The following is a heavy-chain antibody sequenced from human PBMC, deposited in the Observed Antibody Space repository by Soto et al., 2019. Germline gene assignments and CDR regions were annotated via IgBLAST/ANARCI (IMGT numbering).Heavy chain of an antibody. CDR1: GGSASSGSYY. CDR3: ARGGNYDGGVDV. Sequence: QVQLQESGPGLVKPSETLSLSCTVSGGSASSGSYYWNWIRQPPGKGLEWIGYISYSGSTNYNPSLKSRFTISRDTSKNQFSLKLGSVTAEDTAVYYCARGGNYDGGVDVWGQGTTVTVSS. CDR2: ISYSGST. J-gene: IGHJ6*02. V-gene: IGHV4-61*01.